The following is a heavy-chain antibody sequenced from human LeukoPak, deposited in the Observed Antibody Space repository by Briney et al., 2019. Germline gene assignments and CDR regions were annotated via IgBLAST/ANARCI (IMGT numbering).Heavy chain of an antibody. Sequence: PSETLSLICTVSGGAISIYYWNWIRQPPGKGLEWIGYIDYSGSTNYNPSLKSRVTISVDTSKNQFSLKLSSVTAADTAVYYCARLYSINWRLEYWGQGNQVTVSS. CDR3: ARLYSINWRLEY. CDR1: GGAISIYY. CDR2: IDYSGST. D-gene: IGHD6-13*01. J-gene: IGHJ4*02. V-gene: IGHV4-59*08.